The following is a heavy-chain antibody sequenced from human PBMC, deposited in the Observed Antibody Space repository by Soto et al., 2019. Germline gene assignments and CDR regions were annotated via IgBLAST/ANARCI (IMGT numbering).Heavy chain of an antibody. CDR2: MSSDGDNR. J-gene: IGHJ4*02. D-gene: IGHD6-19*01. V-gene: IGHV3-30*18. CDR1: GFTFSRYG. Sequence: GGSLRLSCADSGFTFSRYGMHWVRQAPGKGLEWVAIMSSDGDNRYYADSVKGRFTISRDNSKNTLYLQMTSLRHEDTGVYYCLNVQGNIALAGTYGIDYWGQGTLVTVSS. CDR3: LNVQGNIALAGTYGIDY.